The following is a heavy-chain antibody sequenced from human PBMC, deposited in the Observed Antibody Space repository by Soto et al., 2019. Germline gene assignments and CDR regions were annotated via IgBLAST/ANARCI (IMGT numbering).Heavy chain of an antibody. CDR2: IIPIFGTA. CDR3: ARQARGAVAGTIPVWFDP. CDR1: GGTFSSYA. J-gene: IGHJ5*02. V-gene: IGHV1-69*13. D-gene: IGHD6-19*01. Sequence: GASVKVSCKASGGTFSSYAISWVRQAPGQGLEWMGGIIPIFGTANYAQKFQGRVTITADESTSTAYMELSSLRSEDTAVYYCARQARGAVAGTIPVWFDPWGQGTLVTVSS.